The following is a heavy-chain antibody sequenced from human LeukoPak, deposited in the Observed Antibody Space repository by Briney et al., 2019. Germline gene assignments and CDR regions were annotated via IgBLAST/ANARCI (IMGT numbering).Heavy chain of an antibody. CDR1: GFTFSNYP. Sequence: GGSLRLSCEASGFTFSNYPMSRVRQAPGKGLEWVSTITTSDGNTYYADSVKGRFTVSRDNSKNTLFLQMNSLRAEDTAVYYCAKDGGLWVSAHWGDSWGRGTLVTVSS. CDR3: AKDGGLWVSAHWGDS. J-gene: IGHJ4*02. D-gene: IGHD7-27*01. V-gene: IGHV3-23*01. CDR2: ITTSDGNT.